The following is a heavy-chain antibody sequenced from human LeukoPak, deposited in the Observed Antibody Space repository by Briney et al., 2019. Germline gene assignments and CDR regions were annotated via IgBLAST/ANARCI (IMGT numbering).Heavy chain of an antibody. D-gene: IGHD3-10*01. CDR3: ARGYYGSGSSFDY. V-gene: IGHV1-69*05. J-gene: IGHJ4*02. CDR2: IIPIFGTA. Sequence: SVKVSCKASGYTFTSYDISWVRQAPGQGLEWMGRIIPIFGTANYAQKFQGRVTITTDESTSAAYMELSSLRSEDTAVYYCARGYYGSGSSFDYWGQGTLVTVSS. CDR1: GYTFTSYD.